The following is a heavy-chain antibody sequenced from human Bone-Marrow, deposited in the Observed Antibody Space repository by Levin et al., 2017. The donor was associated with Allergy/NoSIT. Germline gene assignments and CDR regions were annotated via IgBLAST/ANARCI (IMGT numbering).Heavy chain of an antibody. D-gene: IGHD6-19*01. CDR2: IYPDDSDT. V-gene: IGHV5-51*01. CDR1: GYSFTTDW. Sequence: LGESLKISCQGSGYSFTTDWIGWVRQMPGKGLEWMGIIYPDDSDTRYSPSFQGQVTISADKSLSTAYLQWSSLKASDTAMYFCARPKFTPVARAIADLGFDYWGQGTLVTVSS. J-gene: IGHJ4*02. CDR3: ARPKFTPVARAIADLGFDY.